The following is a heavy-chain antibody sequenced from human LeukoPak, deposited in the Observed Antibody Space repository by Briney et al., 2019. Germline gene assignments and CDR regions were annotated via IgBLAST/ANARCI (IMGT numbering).Heavy chain of an antibody. J-gene: IGHJ4*02. D-gene: IGHD3-10*01. CDR2: INGDGGST. V-gene: IGHV3-23*01. Sequence: PGGSLRLSCAASAFAFSTYTMTWVRLAPARGKGLEWVSAINGDGGSTYYADSVKGRFTISRDNSNNTLFLQMNSLRVEDTAVYYCAKWGAQSGSYRVVDCWGRGTLVTVSS. CDR1: AFAFSTYT. CDR3: AKWGAQSGSYRVVDC.